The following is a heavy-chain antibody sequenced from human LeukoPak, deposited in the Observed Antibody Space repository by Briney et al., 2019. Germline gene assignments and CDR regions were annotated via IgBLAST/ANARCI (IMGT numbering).Heavy chain of an antibody. CDR3: ASFGYGGSYYFDY. J-gene: IGHJ4*02. V-gene: IGHV3-66*01. Sequence: GGSLRLSCAASGFTVSSNYMSWVRQAPGKGLEWVSVIYSGGSTYYADSVKGRFTISRDNSKNTLYLQMNSLRAEDTAVYYCASFGYGGSYYFDYWGQGTLVTVSS. CDR2: IYSGGST. CDR1: GFTVSSNY. D-gene: IGHD1-26*01.